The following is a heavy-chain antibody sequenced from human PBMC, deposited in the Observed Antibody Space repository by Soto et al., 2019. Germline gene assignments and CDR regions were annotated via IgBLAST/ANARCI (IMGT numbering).Heavy chain of an antibody. V-gene: IGHV1-69*01. J-gene: IGHJ6*02. CDR1: GGTFSNYA. Sequence: QVQLVQSGAEVRKPGSSVTVSCKASGGTFSNYAISWVRQAPGQGLEWMGGIIPIVGTGSYAQKFQGRVTITASEPTTTAYMELSSLRFEDTAVYYCARVVILVPTASTHYYYHMDVWGPGTTVTGSS. D-gene: IGHD2-2*01. CDR3: ARVVILVPTASTHYYYHMDV. CDR2: IIPIVGTG.